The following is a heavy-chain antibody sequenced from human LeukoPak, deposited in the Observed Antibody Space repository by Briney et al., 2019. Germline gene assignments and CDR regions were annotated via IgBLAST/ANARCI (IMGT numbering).Heavy chain of an antibody. CDR1: GFTFSSYA. CDR2: ISGSGGST. V-gene: IGHV3-23*01. Sequence: GGSLRLSCAASGFTFSSYAMSWVRQAPGKGLEWVSAISGSGGSTYYADSGKGRFTISRDNSKNTLYLQMNSLRAEDTAVYYCAKHRSVVAVAGTDYWGQGTLVTVSS. CDR3: AKHRSVVAVAGTDY. D-gene: IGHD6-19*01. J-gene: IGHJ4*02.